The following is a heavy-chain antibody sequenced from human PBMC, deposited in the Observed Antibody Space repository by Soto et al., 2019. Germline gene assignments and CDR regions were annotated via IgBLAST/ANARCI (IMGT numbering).Heavy chain of an antibody. CDR2: INHSGST. V-gene: IGHV4-34*01. J-gene: IGHJ6*03. D-gene: IGHD2-21*01. CDR1: GGSFSGYY. Sequence: SETLSLTCAVYGGSFSGYYWSWIRQPPGKGLEWIGEINHSGSTNYNPSLKSRVTISVDTSKNQFSLKLSSVTAADTAVYYCARGGISHWAYFYYMDVWDRGTTVTVSS. CDR3: ARGGISHWAYFYYMDV.